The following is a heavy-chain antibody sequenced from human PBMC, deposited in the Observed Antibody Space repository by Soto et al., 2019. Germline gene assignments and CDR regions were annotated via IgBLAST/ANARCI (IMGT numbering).Heavy chain of an antibody. V-gene: IGHV1-18*01. CDR1: GYTFSSYG. CDR3: ARAYSSNYYNDYFDY. Sequence: QLLQSGGEVKEPGASVKVSCRASGYTFSSYGISWVRQAPGQGLEWMGWISGYSGDTNYAQNFQGRVTMTTDTSTSTRYMELRSLRSDDTAVYYCARAYSSNYYNDYFDYWGQGTLVTVSS. CDR2: ISGYSGDT. J-gene: IGHJ4*02. D-gene: IGHD6-13*01.